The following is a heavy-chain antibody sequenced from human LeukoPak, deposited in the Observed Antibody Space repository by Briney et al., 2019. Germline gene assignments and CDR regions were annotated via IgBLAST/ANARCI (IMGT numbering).Heavy chain of an antibody. V-gene: IGHV3-7*01. CDR3: ARVSSKATVRGLITKKNYYYYMDV. Sequence: GGSLRLSCATSGFSFSSYAMSWVRQAPGKGLEWVANIKQDGSEKYYVDSVKGRFTISRDNAKNSLYLQMNSLRAEDTAVYYCARVSSKATVRGLITKKNYYYYMDVWGKGTTVTISS. J-gene: IGHJ6*03. CDR1: GFSFSSYA. D-gene: IGHD3-10*01. CDR2: IKQDGSEK.